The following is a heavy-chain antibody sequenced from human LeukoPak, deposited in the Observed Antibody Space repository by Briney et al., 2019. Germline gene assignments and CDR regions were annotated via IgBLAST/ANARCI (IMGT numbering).Heavy chain of an antibody. CDR3: ARVVYCSGGSCYSTPHSDYYYMDV. V-gene: IGHV1-2*02. J-gene: IGHJ6*03. Sequence: ASVKVSCKASGYTFTGYYMHWVRQAPGQGLEWMGWINPNSGGTNYAQKFQGRVTITADESTSTAYMELSSLRSEDTAVYYCARVVYCSGGSCYSTPHSDYYYMDVWGKGTTVTISS. CDR1: GYTFTGYY. CDR2: INPNSGGT. D-gene: IGHD2-15*01.